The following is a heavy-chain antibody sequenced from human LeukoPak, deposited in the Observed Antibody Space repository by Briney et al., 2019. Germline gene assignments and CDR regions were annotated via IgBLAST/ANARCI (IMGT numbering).Heavy chain of an antibody. D-gene: IGHD3-10*01. CDR3: TTDLGLSMIRGVIVY. Sequence: GGSLRLSCAASGFTFTNAWMSWIRQAPGKGLEWVGRIKSKGDGETIDNAAPVKGRFTMSRDDSKATLYLQMNSLKAEDTAVYYCTTDLGLSMIRGVIVYWGQGALVTVSS. CDR1: GFTFTNAW. V-gene: IGHV3-15*01. J-gene: IGHJ4*02. CDR2: IKSKGDGETI.